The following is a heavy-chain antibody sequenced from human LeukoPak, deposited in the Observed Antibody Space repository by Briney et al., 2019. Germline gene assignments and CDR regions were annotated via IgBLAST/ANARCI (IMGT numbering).Heavy chain of an antibody. J-gene: IGHJ4*02. D-gene: IGHD3-3*01. CDR3: ARDRGGVVSPFDY. Sequence: ASETLSLTCNVSGYSISSGFYWGWIRQPPGKGLEWIASIYYSGSTYQNPPLKSRVTISVDTSKNKFSLKLNSVTAADTAVYYCARDRGGVVSPFDYWGQGVLVTVSS. CDR1: GYSISSGFY. V-gene: IGHV4-38-2*02. CDR2: IYYSGST.